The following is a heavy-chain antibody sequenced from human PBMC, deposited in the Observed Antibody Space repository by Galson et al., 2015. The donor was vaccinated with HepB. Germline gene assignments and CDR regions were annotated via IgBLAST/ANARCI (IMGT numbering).Heavy chain of an antibody. V-gene: IGHV6-1*01. D-gene: IGHD6-19*01. CDR2: TYYRSKWYN. CDR3: ARDDSIAVAGYFDY. J-gene: IGHJ4*02. Sequence: CAISGDSVSSNSAAWNWIRQSPSRGLEWLGRTYYRSKWYNDYAVSVKSRITINPDTSKNQFSLQLNSVTPEDMAVYYCARDDSIAVAGYFDYWGQGTLVTVSS. CDR1: GDSVSSNSAA.